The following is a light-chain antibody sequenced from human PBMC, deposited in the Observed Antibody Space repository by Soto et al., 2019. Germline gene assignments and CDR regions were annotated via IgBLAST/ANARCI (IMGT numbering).Light chain of an antibody. J-gene: IGKJ2*01. V-gene: IGKV2-30*01. Sequence: DVVMTQSPLSLPVTLGQPASISCRSSQSLVYSDGNTYLNWIHQRPGQSPRRLIYKVSDRDSGVPDRFGGSGSGTDFTLKISRVEAEDVGVYYCMQGTHWYTFGQGTKVDIK. CDR1: QSLVYSDGNTY. CDR2: KVS. CDR3: MQGTHWYT.